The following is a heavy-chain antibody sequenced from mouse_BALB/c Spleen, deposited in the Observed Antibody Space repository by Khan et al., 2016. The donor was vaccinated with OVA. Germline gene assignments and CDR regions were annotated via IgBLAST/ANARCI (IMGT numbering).Heavy chain of an antibody. CDR3: ARNSYPYAMDY. J-gene: IGHJ4*01. Sequence: VQLQESGPGLVAPSQSLSITCTVSGFSLTNFGVHWVRQPPGKGLEWLVLIWSDGTTTYNSALKSRLSISKYTSKSQVFLKMNSLQTDDTAMYYCARNSYPYAMDYWGQGTSVTVSS. CDR2: IWSDGTT. CDR1: GFSLTNFG. V-gene: IGHV2-6*02.